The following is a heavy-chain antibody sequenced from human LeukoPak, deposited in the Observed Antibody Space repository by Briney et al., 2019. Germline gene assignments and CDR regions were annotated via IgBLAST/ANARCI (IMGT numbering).Heavy chain of an antibody. CDR1: GFTFDDYG. Sequence: GGSLRLSCAASGFTFDDYGMSWVRQAPGKGLEWVSGINWNGGSTGYADSVKGRFTISRDNAKNSLYLQMNSLRAEDTALYYCAREGPWTRASGLYYYYYMDVWGKGTTVTVSS. CDR2: INWNGGST. CDR3: AREGPWTRASGLYYYYYMDV. J-gene: IGHJ6*03. D-gene: IGHD2-15*01. V-gene: IGHV3-20*04.